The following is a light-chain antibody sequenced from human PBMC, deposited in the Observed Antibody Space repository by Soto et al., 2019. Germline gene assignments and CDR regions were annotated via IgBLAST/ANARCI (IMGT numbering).Light chain of an antibody. CDR1: QSVSGN. J-gene: IGKJ1*01. V-gene: IGKV3-11*01. CDR3: PQYDRSSWT. CDR2: DAS. Sequence: TVLTQSSSTLSLSPGERATLTCRASQSVSGNLAWYQQKSGQAPRLLIYDASNRATGIPARFSGSGSGTDFTLTISRLEPEDFAVYYCPQYDRSSWTSGQGTKVDI.